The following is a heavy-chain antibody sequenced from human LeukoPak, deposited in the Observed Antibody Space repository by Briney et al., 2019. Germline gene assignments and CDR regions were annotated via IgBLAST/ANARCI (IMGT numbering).Heavy chain of an antibody. Sequence: SETLSLTCADYGGSFSGYYWSWIRQPPGKGLEWIGEINHSGSTNYNPSLKSRVTISVDTSKNQFSLKLSSVTAADTAVYYCARVHIVVVPAAMGPNYYYYGMDVWGQGTTVTVSS. CDR1: GGSFSGYY. D-gene: IGHD2-2*01. CDR3: ARVHIVVVPAAMGPNYYYYGMDV. V-gene: IGHV4-34*01. J-gene: IGHJ6*02. CDR2: INHSGST.